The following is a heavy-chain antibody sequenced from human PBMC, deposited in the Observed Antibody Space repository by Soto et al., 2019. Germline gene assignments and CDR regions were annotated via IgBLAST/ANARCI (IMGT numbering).Heavy chain of an antibody. J-gene: IGHJ4*02. CDR2: ISYDGSNK. D-gene: IGHD2-21*01. CDR1: GFTFISYA. CDR3: ARGHISLFYY. Sequence: RLSCSASGFTFISYAMHWVRQAPGKGLEWVAVISYDGSNKYYADSVKGRFTISRDNSKNTLYLQMNSLRAEDTAVYYCARGHISLFYYCCQGTRVIVS. V-gene: IGHV3-30-3*01.